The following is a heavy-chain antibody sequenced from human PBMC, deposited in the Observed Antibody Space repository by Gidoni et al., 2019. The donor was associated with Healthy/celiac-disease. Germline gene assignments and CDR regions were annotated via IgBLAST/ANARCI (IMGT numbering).Heavy chain of an antibody. Sequence: EVQLVESGGGLVQPGGSLRLSCAASGFTFSSYEMNWVRQAPGKGLEWVSYISSSGSTIYYADSVKGRFTISRDNAKNSLYLQMNSLRAEDTAVYYCARDLSPSLDIVVVPAAMLYYWGQGTLVTVSS. J-gene: IGHJ4*02. V-gene: IGHV3-48*03. CDR2: ISSSGSTI. D-gene: IGHD2-2*01. CDR1: GFTFSSYE. CDR3: ARDLSPSLDIVVVPAAMLYY.